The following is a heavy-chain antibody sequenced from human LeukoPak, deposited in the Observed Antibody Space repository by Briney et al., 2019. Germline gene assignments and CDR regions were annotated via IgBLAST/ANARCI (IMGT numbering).Heavy chain of an antibody. CDR3: AGDYSSLVMGH. J-gene: IGHJ4*02. D-gene: IGHD4-17*01. CDR1: NDSINNFY. CDR2: VSTSDTP. Sequence: SETLSLTCNVSNDSINNFYWTWIRQPAGRGLEWIGTVSTSDTPHYNPSLKSRVAISIDKSKNHFSLRLISVTAADTAVYFCAGDYSSLVMGHWGQGPPVTVSS. V-gene: IGHV4-4*07.